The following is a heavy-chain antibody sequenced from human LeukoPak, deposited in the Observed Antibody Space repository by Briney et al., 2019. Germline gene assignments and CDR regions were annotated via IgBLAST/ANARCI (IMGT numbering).Heavy chain of an antibody. V-gene: IGHV3-21*01. Sequence: GGSLRLSCAASGFSISSYSMNWVRQAPGKGLEWVSSISSSSSYIYYADSVKGRFTISRDNAKNSLYLQMNSLRAQDTAVYYCARFASVPGGSSPFDYWGQGTLVSVSS. D-gene: IGHD6-6*01. CDR1: GFSISSYS. J-gene: IGHJ4*02. CDR2: ISSSSSYI. CDR3: ARFASVPGGSSPFDY.